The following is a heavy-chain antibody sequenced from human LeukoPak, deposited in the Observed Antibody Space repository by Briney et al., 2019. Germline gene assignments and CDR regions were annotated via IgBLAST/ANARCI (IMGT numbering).Heavy chain of an antibody. D-gene: IGHD3-3*01. CDR2: IYTSGST. Sequence: SSQTLSLTCTVSGGSISSGSYYWSWIRQPAGKGLEWIGRIYTSGSTNYNPSLKSRVTMSVDTSKNQFSLKLSSVTAADTAVYYCARVVESEIFGVVIIRIDYWGQGTLVTVSS. V-gene: IGHV4-61*02. CDR3: ARVVESEIFGVVIIRIDY. J-gene: IGHJ4*02. CDR1: GGSISSGSYY.